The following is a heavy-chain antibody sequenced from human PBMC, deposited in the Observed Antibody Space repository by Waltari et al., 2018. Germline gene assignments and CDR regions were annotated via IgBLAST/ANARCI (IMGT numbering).Heavy chain of an antibody. CDR1: GGSISSGSYY. Sequence: QVQLQESGPGLVKPSQTLSLTCTVSGGSISSGSYYWSWIRQPAGKGLEWIGRIYTSGSTNYNPSLKSRVTISVDTSKNQFSLKLSSVTAADTAVYYCARLKAYYYYMDVWGKGTTVTVSS. V-gene: IGHV4-61*02. CDR2: IYTSGST. CDR3: ARLKAYYYYMDV. J-gene: IGHJ6*03.